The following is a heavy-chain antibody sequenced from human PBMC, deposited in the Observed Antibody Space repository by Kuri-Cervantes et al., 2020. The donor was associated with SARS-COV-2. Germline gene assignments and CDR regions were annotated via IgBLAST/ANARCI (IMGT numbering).Heavy chain of an antibody. Sequence: SETLSLTCTVSGGSISSSSYYWGWIRQPPGKGLEWIGSIYYSGSTYYSPSLKSRVTISVDTSKNQFSPKLSSVTAADTAVYYCARGGSTRSLDYWGQGTLVTVSS. CDR1: GGSISSSSYY. CDR2: IYYSGST. J-gene: IGHJ4*02. V-gene: IGHV4-39*01. D-gene: IGHD2-2*01. CDR3: ARGGSTRSLDY.